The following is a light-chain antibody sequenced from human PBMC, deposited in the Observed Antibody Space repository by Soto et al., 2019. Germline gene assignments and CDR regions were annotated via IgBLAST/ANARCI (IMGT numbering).Light chain of an antibody. Sequence: DIVMTQSPDSLAVSLGERATINCKSSQSVLYSANNKNYLAWYQQKPGQPPKLVIYWASTRESGVPDRFSGSGSGTDFTLTISSLQAEDVAVYYCQQYYSNALTFGGGNKVEIK. J-gene: IGKJ4*01. V-gene: IGKV4-1*01. CDR3: QQYYSNALT. CDR2: WAS. CDR1: QSVLYSANNKNY.